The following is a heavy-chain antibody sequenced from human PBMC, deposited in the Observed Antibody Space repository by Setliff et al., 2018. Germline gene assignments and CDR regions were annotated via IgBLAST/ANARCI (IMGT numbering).Heavy chain of an antibody. CDR2: IKQDGSEK. Sequence: PGESLKISCAASGFTFSSYWMSWVRQAPGKGLEWVANIKQDGSEKYYVDSVKGRFTISRDNAKNSLYLQMNSLRAEDTAVYYCASHYFDRGPFDYWGQGTLVTVSS. V-gene: IGHV3-7*01. J-gene: IGHJ4*02. CDR3: ASHYFDRGPFDY. D-gene: IGHD3-22*01. CDR1: GFTFSSYW.